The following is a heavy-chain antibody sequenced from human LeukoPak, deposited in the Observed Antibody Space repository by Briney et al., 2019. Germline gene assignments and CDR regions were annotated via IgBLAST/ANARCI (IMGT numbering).Heavy chain of an antibody. V-gene: IGHV4-39*07. J-gene: IGHJ2*01. CDR3: ARGGRGSKRTYWYFDL. CDR1: GGSISGSGYY. CDR2: INHSGST. D-gene: IGHD5-24*01. Sequence: PSETLSLTCTVSGGSISGSGYYWSWIRQPPGKGLEWIGEINHSGSTNYNPSLKSRVTISVDTSKNQFSLKLSSVTAADTAVYYCARGGRGSKRTYWYFDLWGRGSLVTVSS.